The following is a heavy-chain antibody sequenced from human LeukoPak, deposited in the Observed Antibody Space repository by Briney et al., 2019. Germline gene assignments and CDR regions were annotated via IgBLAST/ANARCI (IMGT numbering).Heavy chain of an antibody. D-gene: IGHD2-15*01. CDR2: INPGNGDT. CDR1: GYTFTNYA. Sequence: ASVKVSCKGSGYTFTNYAVHWVRQAPGQRLEWLGWINPGNGDTKYSQNFQGRVTVTSDTSAATAYVELNSLTAEDTAVYYCARERWHCRVNCYSVYYYALDVWGQGTTVTVSS. V-gene: IGHV1-3*01. J-gene: IGHJ6*02. CDR3: ARERWHCRVNCYSVYYYALDV.